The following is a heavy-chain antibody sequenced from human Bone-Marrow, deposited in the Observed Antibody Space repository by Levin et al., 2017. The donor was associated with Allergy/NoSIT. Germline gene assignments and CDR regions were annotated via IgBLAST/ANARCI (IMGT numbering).Heavy chain of an antibody. Sequence: GESLKISCAASGFTLSNYNMNWVRQAPGKGLEWISYISSSSNIYYADSVKGRFTISRDNAKNSLYLQMNSLRAEDTAVYYCARDVYDSSGYFPRPCDYWGQGTLVTVSS. CDR2: ISSSSNI. V-gene: IGHV3-69-1*01. J-gene: IGHJ4*02. CDR3: ARDVYDSSGYFPRPCDY. D-gene: IGHD3-22*01. CDR1: GFTLSNYN.